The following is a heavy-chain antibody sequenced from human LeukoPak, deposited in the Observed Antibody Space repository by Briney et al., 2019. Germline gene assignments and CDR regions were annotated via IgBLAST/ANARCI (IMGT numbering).Heavy chain of an antibody. CDR3: AKGGSSSWYLPMDWFDP. J-gene: IGHJ5*02. Sequence: PGGSLRLSCAASGFTLSSYAMSWVRQAPGKGLEWVSAISGSGATTYYADSVKSRFTISRDNSKNTLYLQMNSLRADDTAVYYCAKGGSSSWYLPMDWFDPWGQGTLVTVSS. CDR1: GFTLSSYA. D-gene: IGHD6-13*01. V-gene: IGHV3-23*01. CDR2: ISGSGATT.